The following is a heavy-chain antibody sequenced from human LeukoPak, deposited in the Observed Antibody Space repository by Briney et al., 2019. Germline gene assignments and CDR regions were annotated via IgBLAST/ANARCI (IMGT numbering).Heavy chain of an antibody. J-gene: IGHJ4*02. Sequence: GGSLRLSCAASGFTVSSNYMSWVRQAPGKGLEWVSVIYSGGSTYYADSVKGRFTISRDNSKSTLYLQMNSLRAEDTAVYYCARDNDYVWGSYRYHPFGYWGQGTLVTVSS. CDR1: GFTVSSNY. CDR2: IYSGGST. V-gene: IGHV3-53*01. D-gene: IGHD3-16*02. CDR3: ARDNDYVWGSYRYHPFGY.